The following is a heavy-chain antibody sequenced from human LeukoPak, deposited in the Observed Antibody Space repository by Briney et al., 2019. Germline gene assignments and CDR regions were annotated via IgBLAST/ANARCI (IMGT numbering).Heavy chain of an antibody. J-gene: IGHJ3*02. CDR3: ARLGSGMVVATISAFDI. D-gene: IGHD5-12*01. CDR2: IYPGDSDT. CDR1: GYSFTSYW. V-gene: IGHV5-51*01. Sequence: KISCKGSGYSFTSYWIGWVRQMPGNRLEWIGIIYPGDSDTRYSPSFQGHVTISADKSISTAYLQWSSLKASDTAMYYCARLGSGMVVATISAFDIWGQGTMVTVSS.